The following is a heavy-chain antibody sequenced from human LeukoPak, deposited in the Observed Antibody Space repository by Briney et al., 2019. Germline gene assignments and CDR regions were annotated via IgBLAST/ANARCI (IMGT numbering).Heavy chain of an antibody. V-gene: IGHV3-33*01. CDR3: ARDLSFGSLDF. CDR1: GFTLSTHG. J-gene: IGHJ4*02. D-gene: IGHD1-26*01. Sequence: PGGSLRLSCAASGFTLSTHGMHWVRQAPGKGLEWVAGTWYDGSREDYADSVKGRFTISRDMSKNTLNLQMNSLRVEDTAMFYCARDLSFGSLDFRGQGTLVTVSS. CDR2: TWYDGSRE.